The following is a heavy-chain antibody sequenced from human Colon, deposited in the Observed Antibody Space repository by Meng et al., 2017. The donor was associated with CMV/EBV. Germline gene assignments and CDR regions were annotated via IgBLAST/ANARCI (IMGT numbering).Heavy chain of an antibody. CDR2: ISSSSTYI. D-gene: IGHD1-26*01. V-gene: IGHV3-21*01. Sequence: GESLKISCAASGFTFSKAWMNWVRQAPGRGLEWVSSISSSSTYIYYADSVKGRFTISRDNAKNSLYLQLNSLRAEDTAVYYCVLSGSHDYYFDSWGQGTLVTVSS. J-gene: IGHJ4*02. CDR1: GFTFSKAW. CDR3: VLSGSHDYYFDS.